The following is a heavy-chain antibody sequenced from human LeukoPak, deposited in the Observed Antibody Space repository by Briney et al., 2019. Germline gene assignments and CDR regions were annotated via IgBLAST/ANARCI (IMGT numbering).Heavy chain of an antibody. CDR2: IYPGDSDT. Sequence: GESLNISCKGSGYSFTSCWIGWVRQMPGKGLEWMGIIYPGDSDTRYSPSFQGQVTISADKSISTAYLQWSSLKASDTAMYYCARYHSSGWNWFDPWGQGTLVTVSS. CDR1: GYSFTSCW. D-gene: IGHD6-19*01. J-gene: IGHJ5*02. CDR3: ARYHSSGWNWFDP. V-gene: IGHV5-51*01.